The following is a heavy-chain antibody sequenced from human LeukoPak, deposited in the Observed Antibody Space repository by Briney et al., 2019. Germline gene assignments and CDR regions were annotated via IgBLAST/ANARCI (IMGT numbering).Heavy chain of an antibody. D-gene: IGHD1-26*01. CDR2: IYDSGST. Sequence: SETLSLTCTVSGGSVSSGRYYWTWIRQPPGKGLEWIGYIYDSGSTNYNPSLKSRVTISIDTSKNQFSLKLNSVTAADTAVYYCAKGILVGAAGYSFDYWGQGTLVTVSA. V-gene: IGHV4-61*01. CDR1: GGSVSSGRYY. CDR3: AKGILVGAAGYSFDY. J-gene: IGHJ4*02.